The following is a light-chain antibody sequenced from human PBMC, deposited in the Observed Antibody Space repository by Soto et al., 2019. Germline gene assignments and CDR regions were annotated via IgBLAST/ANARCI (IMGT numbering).Light chain of an antibody. J-gene: IGLJ1*01. V-gene: IGLV2-23*02. CDR3: CSYAGGGIFYV. CDR1: SSDVGNYNL. CDR2: EVS. Sequence: QSALTQPASVSGSPGQSITISCTGTSSDVGNYNLVSWYQQHPGKAPKLMIYEVSKRPSGVSNRFSGSKSGNTASLTISGLQAEDEADYYCCSYAGGGIFYVFGTGTKVTVL.